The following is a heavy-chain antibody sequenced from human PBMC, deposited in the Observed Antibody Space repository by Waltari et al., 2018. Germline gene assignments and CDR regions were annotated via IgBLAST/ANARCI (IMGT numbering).Heavy chain of an antibody. CDR3: ARIGVDFWSGHYYYYYEMDV. J-gene: IGHJ6*02. D-gene: IGHD3-3*01. CDR2: ISPSGPTT. Sequence: EVQLVESGGGLVQPGGSLRLSCAGSGFNFSNYEMNWVRQAPGKGLGLVSDISPSGPTTHYADSVKGRFTGSRDNAKNSLYLQMDSLRADDTAVYYCARIGVDFWSGHYYYYYEMDVWGQGTTVTVSS. CDR1: GFNFSNYE. V-gene: IGHV3-48*03.